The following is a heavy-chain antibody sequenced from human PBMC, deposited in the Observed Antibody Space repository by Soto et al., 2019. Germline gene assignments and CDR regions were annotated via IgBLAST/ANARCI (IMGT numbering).Heavy chain of an antibody. CDR2: INSDGSVS. J-gene: IGHJ6*03. D-gene: IGHD2-15*01. CDR3: ARGDCVVGSCFSLAGSFYYYMDA. CDR1: GFTFSNYW. V-gene: IGHV3-74*02. Sequence: EVQLVESGGGLVQPGGSLRLSCAASGFTFSNYWMYWVRQAPGKGLEWVSRINSDGSVSSYADSVKGRLTISRDNVKNSLYLQMDSLRAEDTAVYYCARGDCVVGSCFSLAGSFYYYMDALGKGSTVTVSS.